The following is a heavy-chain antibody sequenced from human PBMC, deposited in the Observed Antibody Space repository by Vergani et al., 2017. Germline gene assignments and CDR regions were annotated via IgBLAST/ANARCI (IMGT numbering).Heavy chain of an antibody. D-gene: IGHD2-8*01. J-gene: IGHJ4*02. CDR3: AREGYCTNGVCFTLFDV. Sequence: QAQLQQWGAGLLKPSETLSLPCAIYGGSFNDYCLPWIRQPPGKGLEWIGEIRHDGITHYSPSLKSRVTISLDTSTHQFSLNLKSVTAADTAVYYCAREGYCTNGVCFTLFDVWGQGALVTVSS. CDR2: IRHDGIT. V-gene: IGHV4-34*01. CDR1: GGSFNDYC.